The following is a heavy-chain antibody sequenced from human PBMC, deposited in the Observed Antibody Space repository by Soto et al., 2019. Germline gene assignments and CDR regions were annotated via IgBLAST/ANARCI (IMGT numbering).Heavy chain of an antibody. V-gene: IGHV5-10-1*01. Sequence: GEALNLPCERSRDRFSRYCSSREPPMTGKGLEWMGRIDPSDSYTNYSPSFQGHVTISADKSISTAYLQWSSLKASDTAMYYCARLKLARIAVARVFEPWGQGTRVNVS. D-gene: IGHD6-19*01. CDR3: ARLKLARIAVARVFEP. CDR2: IDPSDSYT. J-gene: IGHJ5*02. CDR1: RDRFSRYC.